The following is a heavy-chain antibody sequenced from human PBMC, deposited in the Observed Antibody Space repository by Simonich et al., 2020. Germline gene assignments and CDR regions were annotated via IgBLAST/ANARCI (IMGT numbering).Heavy chain of an antibody. CDR3: ARDLRGSYYYYYYMDV. CDR2: INPNSGGT. J-gene: IGHJ6*03. Sequence: QVQLVQSGAEVKKPGASVKVSCKASGYTFTGYYMHWVRQAPGQGLEWRGGINPNSGGTNYAKKFQGRVTMTRDTSISTAYMELSRLRSDDTAVYYCARDLRGSYYYYYYMDVWGKGTTVTVSS. CDR1: GYTFTGYY. D-gene: IGHD1-26*01. V-gene: IGHV1-2*02.